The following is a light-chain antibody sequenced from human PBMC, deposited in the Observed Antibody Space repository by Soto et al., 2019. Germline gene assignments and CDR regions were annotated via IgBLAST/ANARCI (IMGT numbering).Light chain of an antibody. V-gene: IGLV1-51*01. CDR2: DNH. J-gene: IGLJ2*01. Sequence: QSVLTQPPSVSAAPGQKVTISCSGSSSNIGNNYVSWYQHLPGAAPKLLIYDNHRRPSGIPDRFSGSKSGTSATLDITGLQAGDEADYYCGTWDNSLSAVVFGGGTKLTVL. CDR3: GTWDNSLSAVV. CDR1: SSNIGNNY.